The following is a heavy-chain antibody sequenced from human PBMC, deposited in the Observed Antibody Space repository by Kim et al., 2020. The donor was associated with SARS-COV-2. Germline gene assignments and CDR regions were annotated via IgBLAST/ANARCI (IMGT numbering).Heavy chain of an antibody. D-gene: IGHD3-10*01. CDR2: IYYSGST. V-gene: IGHV4-59*01. CDR1: GGSISSYY. CDR3: ARVYYGSGSYLYWYYDL. Sequence: SETLSLTCTVSGGSISSYYWSWIRQPPGKGLEWIGYIYYSGSTNYNSSLKSRVTISVDTSKNQFSLKLSSVTAADTAVYYCARVYYGSGSYLYWYYDLWG. J-gene: IGHJ2*01.